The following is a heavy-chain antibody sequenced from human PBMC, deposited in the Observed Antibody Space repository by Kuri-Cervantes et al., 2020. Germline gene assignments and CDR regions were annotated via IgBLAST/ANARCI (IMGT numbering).Heavy chain of an antibody. V-gene: IGHV3-48*01. CDR3: ARGVGTQWPPQ. Sequence: GESLKISCAASGFTFSSYSMNWVRQAPGKGLEWVSYISSSSSTIYYADSVKGRFTISRDNAKNSLYLQMNSLRVEDTAVYYCARGVGTQWPPQWGQGTLVTVSS. CDR2: ISSSSSTI. D-gene: IGHD6-19*01. CDR1: GFTFSSYS. J-gene: IGHJ4*02.